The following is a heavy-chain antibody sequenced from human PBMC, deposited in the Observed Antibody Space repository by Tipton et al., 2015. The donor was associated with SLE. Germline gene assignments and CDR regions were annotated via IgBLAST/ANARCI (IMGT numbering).Heavy chain of an antibody. J-gene: IGHJ5*02. D-gene: IGHD3-10*01. V-gene: IGHV4-61*09. Sequence: TLSLTCTVSGDSISSGNYYWSWIRQPAGKGLEWIGHIYTGGTTNHNPSLRSRVTISVDMSKNQFSLRLSSVTATDTALYYCARATGSGTFTRFDPWGQGTLVTVSS. CDR1: GDSISSGNYY. CDR3: ARATGSGTFTRFDP. CDR2: IYTGGTT.